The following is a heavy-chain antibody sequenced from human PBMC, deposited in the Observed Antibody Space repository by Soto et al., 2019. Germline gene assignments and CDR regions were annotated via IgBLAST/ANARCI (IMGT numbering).Heavy chain of an antibody. CDR1: GFSFSNYW. V-gene: IGHV3-74*01. D-gene: IGHD2-8*01. CDR3: ASGGASHAHPPDY. J-gene: IGHJ4*02. Sequence: GGSMRLSCAAPGFSFSNYWMHWIRQAPGKGLVWVSRISYDERTTNYADSVKGRFIISRDNAKYTVFLQMNSLRPEDSAVYYCASGGASHAHPPDYWRQGTLVTVSS. CDR2: ISYDERTT.